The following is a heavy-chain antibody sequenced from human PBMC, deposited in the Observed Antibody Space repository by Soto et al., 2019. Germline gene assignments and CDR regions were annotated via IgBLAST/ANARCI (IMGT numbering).Heavy chain of an antibody. CDR2: VKSKTDGGTT. V-gene: IGHV3-15*01. CDR3: TTGSTGRDY. D-gene: IGHD3-10*01. J-gene: IGHJ4*02. Sequence: EVQLVESGGGLVKPGGSLRLSCAASGFTFTSALMTWVRQAPGKGLEGVGRVKSKTDGGTTDYAAPVKGRFTISRDDSEKTLYLQMNSLKTEDTAVYYCTTGSTGRDYWGQGTLVTVSS. CDR1: GFTFTSAL.